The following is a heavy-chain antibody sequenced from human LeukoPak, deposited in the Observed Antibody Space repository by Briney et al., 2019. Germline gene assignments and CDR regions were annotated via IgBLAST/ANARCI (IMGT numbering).Heavy chain of an antibody. CDR1: GFTFSSFW. D-gene: IGHD3-3*01. J-gene: IGHJ4*02. CDR2: IKQDGSEK. V-gene: IGHV3-7*05. Sequence: PGGSLRLSCSASGFTFSSFWMSWVRQAPGKGLECVAKIKQDGSEKYYVDSVKGRFTIPRDNAKNSLYLQMNSLRAEDTAVYYCARDSPGITIFGVVTPNGGQGTLVTVSS. CDR3: ARDSPGITIFGVVTPN.